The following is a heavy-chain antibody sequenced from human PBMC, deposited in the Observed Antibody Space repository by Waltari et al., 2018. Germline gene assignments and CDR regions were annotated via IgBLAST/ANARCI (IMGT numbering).Heavy chain of an antibody. CDR2: IDPNSGGT. J-gene: IGHJ4*02. CDR1: GYTFTGSY. D-gene: IGHD3-22*01. Sequence: QVQLVQSGAEVKKPGASVKVSCKASGYTFTGSYMHWVRQAPGQGLEWMGWIDPNSGGTNYAQKFQGRVTMTRDTSISTAYMELSRLRSDDTAVYYCARTTLENYYDSSGYYEYWGQGTLVTVSS. CDR3: ARTTLENYYDSSGYYEY. V-gene: IGHV1-2*02.